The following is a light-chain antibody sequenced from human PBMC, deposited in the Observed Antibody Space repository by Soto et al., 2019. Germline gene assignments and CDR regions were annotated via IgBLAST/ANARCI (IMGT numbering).Light chain of an antibody. Sequence: DIQMTQSLSSLSASVGDRVTITCRASHSISNSLNWYQQRPGRAPKVLIYAASNLQSGVPSRFSGSGSGTDFTLTISSLQPEDFATYYCQQSYTTPSFGGGTKLEIK. CDR1: HSISNS. CDR3: QQSYTTPS. V-gene: IGKV1-39*01. CDR2: AAS. J-gene: IGKJ4*01.